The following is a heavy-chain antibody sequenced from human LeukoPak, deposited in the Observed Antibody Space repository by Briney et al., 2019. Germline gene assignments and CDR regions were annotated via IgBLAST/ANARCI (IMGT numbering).Heavy chain of an antibody. V-gene: IGHV4-31*03. CDR3: AVTGSYTTTRHY. J-gene: IGHJ4*02. CDR2: IYYSGGT. CDR1: SGSINSGNFY. Sequence: SETLSLTCTMSSGSINSGNFYWTWIRQNPGKGLEWIGYIYYSGGTYYNPSLRSRLSMSLDTSRNQFSLRLSSVTAADTAVYYCAVTGSYTTTRHYWGQGTLVTVSS. D-gene: IGHD2-2*02.